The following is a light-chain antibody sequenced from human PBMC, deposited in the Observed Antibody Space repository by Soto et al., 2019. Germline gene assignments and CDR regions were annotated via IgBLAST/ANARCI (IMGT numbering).Light chain of an antibody. CDR1: QNINIY. J-gene: IGKJ4*01. V-gene: IGKV3-11*01. CDR3: QQRYSWPLT. CDR2: DSS. Sequence: EIVLTQSPATLSLSPGGRATLYCRVSQNINIYLAWYQQKLGQAPRLLIYDSSIRATGIPARFSGSGSGTDFTLTISSLEPEDFGVYYCQQRYSWPLTFGGGTKVEIK.